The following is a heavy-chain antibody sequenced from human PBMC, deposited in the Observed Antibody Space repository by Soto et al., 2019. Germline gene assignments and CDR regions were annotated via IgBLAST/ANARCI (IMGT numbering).Heavy chain of an antibody. CDR3: ARGWTVLDAYYYYGMDV. J-gene: IGHJ6*02. V-gene: IGHV4-39*07. Sequence: PSETLSLTCTVSGGSISSGGYYWTWIRQPPGKGLEWIGEINHSGSTNYNPSLKSRVTISVDTSKNQFSLKLSSVTAADTAVYYCARGWTVLDAYYYYGMDVWGQGTTVTVSS. CDR2: INHSGST. CDR1: GGSISSGGYY. D-gene: IGHD1-1*01.